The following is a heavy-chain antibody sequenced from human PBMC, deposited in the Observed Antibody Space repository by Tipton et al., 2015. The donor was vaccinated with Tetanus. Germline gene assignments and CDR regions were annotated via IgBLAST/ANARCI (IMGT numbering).Heavy chain of an antibody. CDR3: VRHSPPDSGHDWGYYYYGMDV. J-gene: IGHJ6*02. V-gene: IGHV4-39*01. CDR1: GDSLISSTYY. D-gene: IGHD5-12*01. CDR2: ISYSGST. Sequence: TLSLTCTVSGDSLISSTYYWGWIRQPPGKGLEWIGTISYSGSTLYNPSLKSRVTISVDTSKNQFSLRLSSVTAADTAVYYCVRHSPPDSGHDWGYYYYGMDVWGQGTAVTVSS.